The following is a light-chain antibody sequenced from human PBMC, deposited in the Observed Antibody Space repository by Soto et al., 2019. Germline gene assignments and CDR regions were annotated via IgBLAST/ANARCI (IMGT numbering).Light chain of an antibody. CDR3: QQRSNWPPKIT. CDR2: GAS. CDR1: QSVSSSY. J-gene: IGKJ5*01. V-gene: IGKV3D-20*02. Sequence: DIVLTQSPATLSLSPGERATLSCRASQSVSSSYLAWYQQKPGQAPRLLIYGASSRATGIPDRFSGSGSGTEFTLTISSLEPEDFAVYYCQQRSNWPPKITFGQGTLLEIK.